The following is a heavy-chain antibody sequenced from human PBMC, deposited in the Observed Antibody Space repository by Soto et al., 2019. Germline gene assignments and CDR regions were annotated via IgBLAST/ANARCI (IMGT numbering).Heavy chain of an antibody. CDR1: GFSFRSYA. CDR3: ARGGVSSWYFDY. Sequence: GGSLRLSCAASGFSFRSYAMDWVRQAPGKGLEWVAIISYDGSNKYYADSVKGRFTISRDNSKNMLYLQMSSLRAEDTAVYYCARGGVSSWYFDYWGQGTLVTVSS. J-gene: IGHJ4*02. CDR2: ISYDGSNK. V-gene: IGHV3-30-3*01. D-gene: IGHD6-13*01.